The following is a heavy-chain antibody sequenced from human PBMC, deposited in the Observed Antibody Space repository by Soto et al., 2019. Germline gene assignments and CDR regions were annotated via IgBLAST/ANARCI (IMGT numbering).Heavy chain of an antibody. CDR3: ARDLRDCYSGSYAYDF. J-gene: IGHJ4*02. D-gene: IGHD1-26*01. CDR2: ITNDGSDK. Sequence: KGLEWVSRITNDGSDKYYVDSVKGRFTISRDNAKNSLYLQMNSLRAEDTAVYYCARDLRDCYSGSYAYDFWGQGTLVT. V-gene: IGHV3-7*04.